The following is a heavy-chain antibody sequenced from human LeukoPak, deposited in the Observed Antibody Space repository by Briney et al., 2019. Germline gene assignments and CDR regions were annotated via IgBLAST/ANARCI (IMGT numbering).Heavy chain of an antibody. CDR1: GGSLSNYY. D-gene: IGHD2-2*01. Sequence: SETLSLTCSVSGGSLSNYYWNWIRQSPGKGLEWIGYIFYSGYTDYNPSLKSRVTISVDTSKNQFSLKLTSVTAADTAVYYCARVSDTSTRRAYSQHWGQGTLVTVSS. CDR3: ARVSDTSTRRAYSQH. V-gene: IGHV4-59*01. CDR2: IFYSGYT. J-gene: IGHJ1*01.